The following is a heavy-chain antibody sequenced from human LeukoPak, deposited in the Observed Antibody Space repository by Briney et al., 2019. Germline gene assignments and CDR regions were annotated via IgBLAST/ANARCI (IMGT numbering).Heavy chain of an antibody. Sequence: GGSLRLSCAASGFTFSSYEMNWVRQAPGKGLEWVSYISSSGSTIYYADSVKGRFTISRDNAKNSLYLQMNSLRAEDTAVYYCAREGSYYYGSGSYYKELDYWGQGTLVTVSS. V-gene: IGHV3-48*03. CDR2: ISSSGSTI. CDR3: AREGSYYYGSGSYYKELDY. CDR1: GFTFSSYE. J-gene: IGHJ4*02. D-gene: IGHD3-10*01.